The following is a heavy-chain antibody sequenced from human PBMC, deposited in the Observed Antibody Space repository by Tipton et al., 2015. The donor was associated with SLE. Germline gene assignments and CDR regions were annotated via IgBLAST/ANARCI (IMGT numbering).Heavy chain of an antibody. J-gene: IGHJ6*02. CDR2: TSSDGSKI. Sequence: SLRLSCAASGFTFSYYAVHWVRQAPGKGLEWVAVTSSDGSKILFADSVKGRFTISRDNFQNRLYLQMNSLRPEDTAVYYCAKQISPHYGMDGWGQGTTVTVSS. V-gene: IGHV3-30*18. CDR1: GFTFSYYA. CDR3: AKQISPHYGMDG.